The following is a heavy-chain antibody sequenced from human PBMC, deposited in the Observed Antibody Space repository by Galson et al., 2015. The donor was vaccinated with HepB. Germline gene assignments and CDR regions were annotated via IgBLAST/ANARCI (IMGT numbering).Heavy chain of an antibody. CDR3: ARANYYYYGMDV. Sequence: SLRLSCAASGFTFSSSGMHWVRQAPGKGLVWVSRINSDGSSTTYADSVKGRFTISRDSAKNTVYLQMNSLRAEDTAVYYCARANYYYYGMDVWGQGTTVTVSS. J-gene: IGHJ6*02. CDR1: GFTFSSSG. D-gene: IGHD3-10*01. CDR2: INSDGSST. V-gene: IGHV3-74*01.